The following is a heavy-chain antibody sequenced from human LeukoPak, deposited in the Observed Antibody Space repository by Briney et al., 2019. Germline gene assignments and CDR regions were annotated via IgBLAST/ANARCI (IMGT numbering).Heavy chain of an antibody. J-gene: IGHJ6*02. V-gene: IGHV4-59*01. Sequence: KSSETLSLTCTVSGGSISSYYWSWIRQPPGKGLEWIGYIYYSGSTNYNPSLKSRVTISVDTSKNQFSLKLSSVTAADTAVYYCARDSGRDGYNPLYYYYGMDVWGQGTTVTVSS. D-gene: IGHD5-24*01. CDR3: ARDSGRDGYNPLYYYYGMDV. CDR1: GGSISSYY. CDR2: IYYSGST.